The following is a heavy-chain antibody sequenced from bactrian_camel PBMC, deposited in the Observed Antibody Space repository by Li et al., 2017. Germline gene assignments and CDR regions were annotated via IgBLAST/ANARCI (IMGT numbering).Heavy chain of an antibody. CDR1: GDTGS. Sequence: HVQLVESGGGSVQAGGSLRLSCSASGDTGSMGWDRQAPGKEREAIAAIGSDGTTAYADSVKGRFTLSKDNAKNTLYLQMNSLKPEDTAVYYCAADRAIYYRDYGPYRPGLGNWGQGTQVTVS. J-gene: IGHJ6*01. CDR2: IGSDGTT. V-gene: IGHV3S53*01. CDR3: AADRAIYYRDYGPYRPGLGN. D-gene: IGHD4*01.